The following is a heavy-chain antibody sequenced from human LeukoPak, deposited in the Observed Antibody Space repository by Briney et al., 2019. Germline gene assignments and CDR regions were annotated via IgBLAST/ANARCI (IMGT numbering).Heavy chain of an antibody. CDR3: ASSRRITIFGVVTSQFDY. J-gene: IGHJ4*02. CDR2: INAGNGNT. V-gene: IGHV1-3*01. CDR1: GYTFTSYA. D-gene: IGHD3-3*01. Sequence: ASVKVSCKASGYTFTSYAMHWVRQAPGQRPEWMGWINAGNGNTKYSQKFQGRVTITRDTPASTAYMELSSLRSEDTAVYYCASSRRITIFGVVTSQFDYWGQGTLVTVSS.